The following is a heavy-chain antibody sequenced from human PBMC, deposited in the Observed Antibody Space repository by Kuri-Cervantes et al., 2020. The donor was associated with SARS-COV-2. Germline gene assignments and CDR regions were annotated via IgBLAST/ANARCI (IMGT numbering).Heavy chain of an antibody. D-gene: IGHD2-15*01. Sequence: GESLKISCAASGFIFSRYSMNWVRQAPGKGLEWVSYISSSSSTIYYIDSVKGRFTISRDNAKNSLYLQMNSLRAEDTAVYYCAKVDYCSGGSCYPGGAFDIWGQGTMVTVSS. CDR2: ISSSSSTI. CDR1: GFIFSRYS. V-gene: IGHV3-48*01. CDR3: AKVDYCSGGSCYPGGAFDI. J-gene: IGHJ3*02.